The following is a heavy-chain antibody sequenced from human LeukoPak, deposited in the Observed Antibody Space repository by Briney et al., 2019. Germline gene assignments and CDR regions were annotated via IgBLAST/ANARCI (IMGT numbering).Heavy chain of an antibody. Sequence: KPSETLSLTCTVSGGSISSYYRSWIRQPPGKGLEWIGYIYYSGSTNYNPSLKSRVTISVDTSKNQFSLKLSSVTAADTAVYYCARGGSREDFDYWGQGTLVTVSS. CDR1: GGSISSYY. V-gene: IGHV4-59*12. CDR2: IYYSGST. CDR3: ARGGSREDFDY. J-gene: IGHJ4*02. D-gene: IGHD6-13*01.